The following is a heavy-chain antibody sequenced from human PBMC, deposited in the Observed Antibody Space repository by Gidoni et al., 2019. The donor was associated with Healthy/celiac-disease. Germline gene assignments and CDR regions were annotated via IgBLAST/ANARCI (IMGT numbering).Heavy chain of an antibody. J-gene: IGHJ5*02. Sequence: QVQLQQWGAGLLKPSETLSLTCAVYGASFSGYYWSWIRQPPGKGLEWIGEINHSGSTNYNPSLKSRVTISVDTTKSQFSLKLSSVTAADTAVYYWARGGVILPRWCDPWGQGTLVTVSS. CDR2: INHSGST. V-gene: IGHV4-34*01. CDR1: GASFSGYY. CDR3: ARGGVILPRWCDP.